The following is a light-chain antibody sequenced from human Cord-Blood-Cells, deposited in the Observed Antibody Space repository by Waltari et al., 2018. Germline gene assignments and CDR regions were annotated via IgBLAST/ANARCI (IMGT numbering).Light chain of an antibody. CDR2: GKS. CDR3: NSRDSSGNHVV. Sequence: SSELTQDPAVSVALGQTARITCKGDNLRSYYASGYQQQPGQAPVLAIYGKSNRPSGIPDRFSGSSSGNTASLTITGAQAEDDADYYCNSRDSSGNHVVFGGGTKLTVL. CDR1: NLRSYY. J-gene: IGLJ2*01. V-gene: IGLV3-19*01.